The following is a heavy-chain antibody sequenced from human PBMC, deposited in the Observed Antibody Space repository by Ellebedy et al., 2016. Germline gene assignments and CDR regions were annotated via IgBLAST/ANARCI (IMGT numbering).Heavy chain of an antibody. V-gene: IGHV4-61*09. J-gene: IGHJ5*02. CDR1: GGSISSANYY. D-gene: IGHD3-16*01. CDR2: MYTSGST. Sequence: SETLSLTXTVSGGSISSANYYWSWIRQPAGKGLEWIGHMYTSGSTNYNPSLKSRVTMSLDTSKNQFSLKLSSVTAADTAVYYCAREGGEGSWGQGTLVTVSS. CDR3: AREGGEGS.